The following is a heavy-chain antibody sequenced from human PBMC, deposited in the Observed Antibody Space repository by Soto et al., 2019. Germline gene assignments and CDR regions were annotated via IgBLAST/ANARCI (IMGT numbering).Heavy chain of an antibody. CDR3: ARYRATYYYGSGSYSVSGTYYFDY. Sequence: SETLSLTCTVSGGSISSYYWSWIRQPPGKGLEWIGYIYYSGSTNYNPSLKSRVTISVDTSKNQFSLKLSSVTAADTAVYYCARYRATYYYGSGSYSVSGTYYFDYWGQGTLVTVSS. CDR2: IYYSGST. V-gene: IGHV4-59*01. D-gene: IGHD3-10*01. J-gene: IGHJ4*02. CDR1: GGSISSYY.